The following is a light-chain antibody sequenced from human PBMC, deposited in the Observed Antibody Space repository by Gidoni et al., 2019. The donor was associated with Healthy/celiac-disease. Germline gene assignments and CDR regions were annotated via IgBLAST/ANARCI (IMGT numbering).Light chain of an antibody. J-gene: IGLJ3*02. CDR2: SNN. Sequence: QSVLTQPPSTSGTPGQPVTISCSGSSSNLGSNTVNWYQQLPGTAPKLLIYSNNQRPSGVPDRFSGSKSGTSASLAISGLQSEDEADYYCAAWDDSLNVNWVFGGGTKLTVL. CDR1: SSNLGSNT. V-gene: IGLV1-44*01. CDR3: AAWDDSLNVNWV.